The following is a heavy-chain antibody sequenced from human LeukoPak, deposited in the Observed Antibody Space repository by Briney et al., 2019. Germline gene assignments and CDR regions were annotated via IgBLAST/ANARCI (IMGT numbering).Heavy chain of an antibody. CDR1: GGSFSGYY. D-gene: IGHD3-3*01. J-gene: IGHJ4*02. CDR2: INHSGST. Sequence: SETLSLTCAVYGGSFSGYYWSWIRLPPGKGLEWIGEINHSGSTNYNPSLKSRVTISVDTSKNQFSLKLRSVTAADTAVYYCARDGFLAVDYWGQGTLVTVSS. CDR3: ARDGFLAVDY. V-gene: IGHV4-34*01.